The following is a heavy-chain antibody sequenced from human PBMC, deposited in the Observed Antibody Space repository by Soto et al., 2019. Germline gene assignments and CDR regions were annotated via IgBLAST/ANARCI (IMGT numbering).Heavy chain of an antibody. D-gene: IGHD3-22*01. Sequence: SATVSLTCAVQGGAFSGSDWSWIRQPPGEGLEWIGEINHSGSTNYNPSLKSRVTISVDTSKNQFSLKLSSVTAADTAVYYCARTAYYYDSSGYGAFDIWGQGTMVT. V-gene: IGHV4-34*01. CDR2: INHSGST. CDR3: ARTAYYYDSSGYGAFDI. CDR1: GGAFSGSD. J-gene: IGHJ3*02.